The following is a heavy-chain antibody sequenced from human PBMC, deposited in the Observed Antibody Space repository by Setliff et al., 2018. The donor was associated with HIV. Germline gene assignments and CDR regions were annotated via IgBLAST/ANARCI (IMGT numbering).Heavy chain of an antibody. V-gene: IGHV4-4*02. Sequence: SETLSLTCAVSGDSISSSNWWNWVRQPPGKGLEWIGEIHHGGTTNYNPSLKSRLSILLDKSNNQLSLKVTSVTAADTAVYYCARDTNYGDNIWAFDMWGQGTKVTV. CDR3: ARDTNYGDNIWAFDM. D-gene: IGHD4-17*01. CDR2: IHHGGTT. CDR1: GDSISSSNW. J-gene: IGHJ3*02.